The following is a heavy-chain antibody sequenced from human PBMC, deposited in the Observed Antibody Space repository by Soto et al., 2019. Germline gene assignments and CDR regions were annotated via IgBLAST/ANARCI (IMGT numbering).Heavy chain of an antibody. CDR3: AKGARGLVGINWFDP. CDR1: GFTFSSYA. CDR2: ISGSGGST. V-gene: IGHV3-23*01. J-gene: IGHJ5*02. D-gene: IGHD6-19*01. Sequence: GGSLRLSCAASGFTFSSYAMSRVRQAPGKGLEWVSAISGSGGSTYYADSVKGRFTISRDNSKNTLYLQMNSLRAEDTAVYYCAKGARGLVGINWFDPWGQGTLVTVSS.